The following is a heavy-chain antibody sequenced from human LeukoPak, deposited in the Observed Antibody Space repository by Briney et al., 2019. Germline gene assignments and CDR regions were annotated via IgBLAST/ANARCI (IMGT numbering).Heavy chain of an antibody. Sequence: PGGSLRLSCAASGFTFSSYAMSWVRQAPGKGLEWVSAISGSGGSTYYADSVKGRFTISRDNSKNTLYLQMNSLRAEDTAVYYCAKLIVVVIATRYYFDYWGQETLVTVSS. J-gene: IGHJ4*02. V-gene: IGHV3-23*01. D-gene: IGHD2-21*01. CDR1: GFTFSSYA. CDR3: AKLIVVVIATRYYFDY. CDR2: ISGSGGST.